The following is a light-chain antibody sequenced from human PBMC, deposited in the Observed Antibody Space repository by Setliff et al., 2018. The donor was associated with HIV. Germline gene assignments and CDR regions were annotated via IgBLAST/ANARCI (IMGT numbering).Light chain of an antibody. CDR1: RSGIGTYDL. J-gene: IGLJ1*01. V-gene: IGLV2-23*02. CDR3: CSYTSSTTYV. Sequence: QSVLTQPASVSGSPGQSSTISCTGTRSGIGTYDLVSWYRQYPGKAPKLIIYEVNRRPAGVSDRLSGSKSGNTASLTISGLRAEDEATYYCCSYTSSTTYVFGTGTKVTVL. CDR2: EVN.